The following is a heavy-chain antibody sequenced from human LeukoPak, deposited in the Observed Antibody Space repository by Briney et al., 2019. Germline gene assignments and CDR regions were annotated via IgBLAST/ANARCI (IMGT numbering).Heavy chain of an antibody. CDR3: ARRGPGYHIDY. CDR1: GGSISSSSYY. J-gene: IGHJ4*02. D-gene: IGHD3-9*01. CDR2: IYYSGST. Sequence: PSETLSLTCTVSGGSISSSSYYWGWIRQPPGKGLEWIGSIYYSGSTYYNPSLRSRVTISVDTSKNQFSLKLNSVTAADTAVYYCARRGPGYHIDYWGQGTLVTVSS. V-gene: IGHV4-39*01.